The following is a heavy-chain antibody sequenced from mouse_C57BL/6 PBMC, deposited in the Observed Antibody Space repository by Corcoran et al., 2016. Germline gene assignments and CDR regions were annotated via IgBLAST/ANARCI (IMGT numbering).Heavy chain of an antibody. D-gene: IGHD2-5*01. Sequence: QVQLQQSGAELMKPGASVKLSCKATGYTFTGYWIEWVKQRPGHGLEWFGEILPGIGSTNYNEKFKGKATFTADTSSNTAYMQLSSLTTEDSAIYYCARRDYSNFYYAMDYWGQGTSVTVSS. V-gene: IGHV1-9*01. CDR1: GYTFTGYW. J-gene: IGHJ4*01. CDR3: ARRDYSNFYYAMDY. CDR2: ILPGIGST.